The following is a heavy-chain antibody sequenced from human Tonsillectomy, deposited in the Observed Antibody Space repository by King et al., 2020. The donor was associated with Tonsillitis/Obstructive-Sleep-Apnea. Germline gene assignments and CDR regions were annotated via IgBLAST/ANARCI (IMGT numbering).Heavy chain of an antibody. CDR1: GGSFSGYY. CDR2: INHSGST. J-gene: IGHJ5*02. CDR3: ARGLGYCSGGSCYNWGGWFDP. D-gene: IGHD2-15*01. V-gene: IGHV4-34*01. Sequence: VQLQQWGAGLLKPSETLSLTCAVYGGSFSGYYWSWIRQPPGKGLEWIGEINHSGSTNYNPSLKSRVTISVDTSKNQFSLKLSSVTAADTAVYYCARGLGYCSGGSCYNWGGWFDPWGQGTLVTVSS.